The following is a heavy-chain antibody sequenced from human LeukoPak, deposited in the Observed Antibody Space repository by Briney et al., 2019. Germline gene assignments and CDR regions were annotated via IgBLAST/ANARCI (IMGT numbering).Heavy chain of an antibody. CDR3: ARIYLKLASAS. D-gene: IGHD1-1*01. Sequence: GGSLRLSCAASGFTFSSYSMNWVRQAPGKGREGVSYISSSSSTIYYADSVKGRFTISRDNAKNSLYLQMNSLRAEDTAVYYCARIYLKLASASWGQGTLVTVSS. V-gene: IGHV3-48*01. CDR2: ISSSSSTI. CDR1: GFTFSSYS. J-gene: IGHJ5*02.